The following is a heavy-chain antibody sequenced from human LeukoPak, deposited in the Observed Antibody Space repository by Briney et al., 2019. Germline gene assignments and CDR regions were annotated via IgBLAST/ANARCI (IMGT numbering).Heavy chain of an antibody. D-gene: IGHD2-15*01. CDR3: ARHLAYCSDGTCHDEYFDH. CDR1: GYTFTNYW. V-gene: IGHV5-51*01. Sequence: PGESLKISCKGSGYTFTNYWIGWVRQMPGKGLDWMGIIYPGDSDTIYSPSFQGQVTISADKSISTAYLQWSNLKASDSAIYYCARHLAYCSDGTCHDEYFDHWGLGTLVTVSS. CDR2: IYPGDSDT. J-gene: IGHJ4*02.